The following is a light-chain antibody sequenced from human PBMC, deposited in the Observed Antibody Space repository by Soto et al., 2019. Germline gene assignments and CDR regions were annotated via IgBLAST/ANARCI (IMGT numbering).Light chain of an antibody. CDR3: CSYTDIALDVV. CDR2: EDI. Sequence: QSALTQPASVSGSPGQSIAISCAGTSSDIGTYNHVSWYQQHPGKAPQLIIYEDINRPSGLSSRFSGSKSGNTASLTISGLQAEDEADYYCCSYTDIALDVVFGGGTKLTVL. J-gene: IGLJ2*01. CDR1: SSDIGTYNH. V-gene: IGLV2-14*01.